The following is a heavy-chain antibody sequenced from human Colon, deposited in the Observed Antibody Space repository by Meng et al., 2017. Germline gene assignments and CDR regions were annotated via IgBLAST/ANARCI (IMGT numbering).Heavy chain of an antibody. CDR3: ARADCTAGICYQFDN. J-gene: IGHJ4*02. V-gene: IGHV4-31*03. CDR2: IFYTGTA. D-gene: IGHD2-8*02. CDR1: GLSIGTTGDY. Sequence: QGRLQESGPGLLKPSQTSSLTCNVSGLSIGTTGDYWTWIRQRPGKGLEWIGKIFYTGTAHYNPSLKTRAAMSVDRSKNQFSLKLSSVTAADTAVYYCARADCTAGICYQFDNWGQGTLVTVSS.